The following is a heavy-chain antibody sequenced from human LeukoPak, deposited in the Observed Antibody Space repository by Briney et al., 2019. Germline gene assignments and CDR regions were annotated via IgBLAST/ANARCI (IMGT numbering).Heavy chain of an antibody. V-gene: IGHV4-4*07. Sequence: SETLSFTGTVPVGSISSYYGSWIRQPAGKGLDGIGRIYPIGGPNYNPSLKSRVTMSVDTSKNQFSLKLSSVTAADTAVYYCARDFSYYDFWSGYYNAGSNWFDPWGQGTLVTVSS. D-gene: IGHD3-3*01. CDR1: VGSISSYY. CDR3: ARDFSYYDFWSGYYNAGSNWFDP. J-gene: IGHJ5*02. CDR2: IYPIGGP.